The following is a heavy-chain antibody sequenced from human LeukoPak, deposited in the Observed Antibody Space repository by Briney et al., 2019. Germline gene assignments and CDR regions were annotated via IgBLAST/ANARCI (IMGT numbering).Heavy chain of an antibody. CDR2: FDPEDGET. CDR1: GYTLTELS. Sequence: ASVKVSCKVSGYTLTELSMHWVRQAPGKGLEWMGGFDPEDGETIYAQKFQGRVTMTEDTSTDTAYMELSSLRSEDTAVYYCATAVQYGDYVCYFDYWGQGTLVTVSS. V-gene: IGHV1-24*01. J-gene: IGHJ4*02. D-gene: IGHD4-17*01. CDR3: ATAVQYGDYVCYFDY.